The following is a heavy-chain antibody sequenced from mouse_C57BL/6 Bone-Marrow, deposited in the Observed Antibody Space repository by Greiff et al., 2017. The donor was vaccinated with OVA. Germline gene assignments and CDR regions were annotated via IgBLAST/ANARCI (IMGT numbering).Heavy chain of an antibody. CDR2: IYPGSGST. CDR3: ARESTTVVPYYFDY. D-gene: IGHD1-1*01. J-gene: IGHJ2*01. V-gene: IGHV1-55*01. Sequence: VQLQQPGAELVKPGASVKMSCKASGYTFTSYWITWVKQRPGQGLEWIGDIYPGSGSTNYNEKFKSKATLTVDTSSSTAYMQLSSLTSEDSAVYYCARESTTVVPYYFDYWGQGTTLTVSS. CDR1: GYTFTSYW.